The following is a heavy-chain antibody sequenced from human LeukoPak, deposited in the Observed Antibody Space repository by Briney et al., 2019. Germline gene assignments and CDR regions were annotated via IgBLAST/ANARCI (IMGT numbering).Heavy chain of an antibody. CDR2: ISGSGGST. V-gene: IGHV3-23*01. CDR1: GFTFSSYA. J-gene: IGHJ4*02. CDR3: AKGVAVAAGFDY. Sequence: GSLSLSCAASGFTFSSYAMSWVRQAPGKGLEWVSAISGSGGSTYYADSVKGRFTISRDNSKNTLYLQMNSLRAEDTAVYYCAKGVAVAAGFDYWGQGTLVTVSS. D-gene: IGHD6-19*01.